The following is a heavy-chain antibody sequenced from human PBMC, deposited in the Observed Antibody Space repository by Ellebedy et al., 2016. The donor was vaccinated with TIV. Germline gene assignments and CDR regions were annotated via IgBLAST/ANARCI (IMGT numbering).Heavy chain of an antibody. D-gene: IGHD3-3*01. CDR1: GYTFTSYD. CDR3: ARGSGWSGYYLDGFDF. V-gene: IGHV1-8*01. CDR2: MNPNRVNT. Sequence: ASVKVSXXASGYTFTSYDINWVRQATGQGLEWLGWMNPNRVNTAYAQKLQGRVTMTRNTSINTAYMELNNLTSDDTAVYYCARGSGWSGYYLDGFDFWGQGAMVTVSS. J-gene: IGHJ3*01.